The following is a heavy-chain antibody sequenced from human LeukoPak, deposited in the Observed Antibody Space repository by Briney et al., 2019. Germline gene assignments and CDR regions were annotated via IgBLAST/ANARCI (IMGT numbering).Heavy chain of an antibody. CDR1: GGSISSYY. D-gene: IGHD3-22*01. J-gene: IGHJ6*02. V-gene: IGHV4-59*01. CDR3: ARSYDSRGYYYYGMDV. Sequence: SETLSLTCSVSGGSISSYYGSWLRQPPGKGLEWIGYIYYSGSTGYNPSLKSRVTISVDTSKNQFSLKLTSVTAADTAVYYCARSYDSRGYYYYGMDVWGQGTTVTVSS. CDR2: IYYSGST.